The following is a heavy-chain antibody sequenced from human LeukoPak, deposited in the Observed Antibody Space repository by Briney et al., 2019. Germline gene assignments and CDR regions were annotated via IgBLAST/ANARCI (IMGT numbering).Heavy chain of an antibody. CDR1: GFTFSSYW. CDR3: ARDPDGDLDFDF. Sequence: GGSLRLSCAASGFTFSSYWMHWVRRAPGKGLEWLSHTSVNGAVTTYADSVKGRFTISSDTAKNSLYLQLNSLTVGDTAMYYCARDPDGDLDFDFWGRGTLVTVSS. J-gene: IGHJ4*02. V-gene: IGHV3-48*01. D-gene: IGHD4-17*01. CDR2: TSVNGAVT.